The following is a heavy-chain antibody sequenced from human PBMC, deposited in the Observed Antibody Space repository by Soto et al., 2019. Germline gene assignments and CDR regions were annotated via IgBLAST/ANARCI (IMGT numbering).Heavy chain of an antibody. D-gene: IGHD1-26*01. CDR3: VKDLLEPAEYYFPH. CDR1: GFIFSNYG. J-gene: IGHJ4*02. V-gene: IGHV3-30*18. Sequence: QVQLVESGGGVVQPGRSLRLSCAASGFIFSNYGIHWVRQAPGKGLEWVAIISSDGSHKFYADSVKGRFTISRDNSKNTLYLQMNTLRAEDTAVYYCVKDLLEPAEYYFPHWGQGTLVTVSS. CDR2: ISSDGSHK.